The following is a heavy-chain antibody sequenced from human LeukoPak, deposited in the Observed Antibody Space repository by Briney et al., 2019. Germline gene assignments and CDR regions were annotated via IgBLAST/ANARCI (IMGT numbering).Heavy chain of an antibody. Sequence: SETLSLTCTVSGGSISSYYWSWIRQPPGKGLEWIGYIYYSGSTNYNPSLKSRVTISVDTSKNQFSLKLSSVTAADTAVYYCARATTVTFFDYWGQGTLVTVSS. CDR2: IYYSGST. CDR1: GGSISSYY. CDR3: ARATTVTFFDY. D-gene: IGHD4-17*01. V-gene: IGHV4-59*01. J-gene: IGHJ4*02.